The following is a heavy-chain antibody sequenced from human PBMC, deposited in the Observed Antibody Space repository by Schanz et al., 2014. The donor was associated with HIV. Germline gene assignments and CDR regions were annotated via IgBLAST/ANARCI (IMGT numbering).Heavy chain of an antibody. D-gene: IGHD3-9*01. CDR3: AKSSGWLYEHFDY. CDR1: GFNFSNYA. V-gene: IGHV3-23*01. CDR2: FSGSAGST. J-gene: IGHJ4*02. Sequence: EVRLLESGGGLVQPGGSLRLACSASGFNFSNYAMHWVRQTAGKGLAWVSGFSGSAGSTYYADSVKGRFTISRDNSKNTLNLQMNSLRAEDMAVYYCAKSSGWLYEHFDYWGQGTPISVSS.